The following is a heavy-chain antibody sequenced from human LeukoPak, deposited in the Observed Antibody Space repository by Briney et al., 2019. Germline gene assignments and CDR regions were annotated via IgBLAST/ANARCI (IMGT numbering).Heavy chain of an antibody. J-gene: IGHJ4*02. CDR3: ARAQDCRGETCHFDY. V-gene: IGHV3-7*05. CDR2: IKQDGTEK. Sequence: QSGGPLRLSCAASGFTFSSKWMSWVRQAPGKGLEWVANIKQDGTEKYYADSVKGRFTISRDNAKNSLYLQMNSLRAEDTAVYSCARAQDCRGETCHFDYWGQGTLVTVSS. D-gene: IGHD2-15*01. CDR1: GFTFSSKW.